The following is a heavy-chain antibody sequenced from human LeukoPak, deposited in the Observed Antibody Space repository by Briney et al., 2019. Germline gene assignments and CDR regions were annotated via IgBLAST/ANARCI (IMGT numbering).Heavy chain of an antibody. Sequence: ASVKVSCKASGYTFTTYDIHWVRQAPGQGLEWMGMINPSGGSTSYAQKFQVRVSITRYTSTTTIYMKLSSLRCEDTAVYYCARTYNWHHGYFDYWGQGTMVTVSS. CDR3: ARTYNWHHGYFDY. CDR2: INPSGGST. D-gene: IGHD1-14*01. V-gene: IGHV1-46*01. CDR1: GYTFTTYD. J-gene: IGHJ4*02.